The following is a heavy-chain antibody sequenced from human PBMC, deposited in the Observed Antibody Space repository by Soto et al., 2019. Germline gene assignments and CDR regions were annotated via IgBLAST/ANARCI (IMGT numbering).Heavy chain of an antibody. CDR2: IRSKDNSYAT. CDR3: ARGVYDFLSGHQKGLDY. V-gene: IGHV3-73*02. D-gene: IGHD3-3*01. J-gene: IGHJ4*02. CDR1: GFTFSGST. Sequence: EVQLVESGGGLVQPGGSLKLSCAASGFTFSGSTMHWVRQASGKGLEWVGHIRSKDNSYATAYAVSVKGRFNISRDDSRNTAYLQMNSLKTEDTAVYFCARGVYDFLSGHQKGLDYWGQGTVVTVSS.